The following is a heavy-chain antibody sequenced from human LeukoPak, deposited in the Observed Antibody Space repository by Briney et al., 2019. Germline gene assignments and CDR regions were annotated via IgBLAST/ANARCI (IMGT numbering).Heavy chain of an antibody. CDR1: GFMFDDYG. V-gene: IGHV3-20*04. CDR3: ARDRGYCSGGSCYRGWFDP. J-gene: IGHJ5*02. D-gene: IGHD2-15*01. CDR2: INWNGGRI. Sequence: GGSLRLSCAASGFMFDDYGMAWVRHVPGKGLEWVADINWNGGRIGYAESVKGRFTISRDNAKNSLHLQMNSLRVEDTALYYCARDRGYCSGGSCYRGWFDPWGQGTLVTVSS.